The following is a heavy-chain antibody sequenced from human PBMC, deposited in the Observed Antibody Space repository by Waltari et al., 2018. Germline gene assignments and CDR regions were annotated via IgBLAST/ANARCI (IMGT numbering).Heavy chain of an antibody. Sequence: EVQLVESGGGLVQPGRSLRLSCAGSGFTFDDYAMHWGRQAPGKGLEWVSGISWNSGSLRYADSVKGRFTISRDNAKNSLYLQMNTLRAEDTALYYCAKDNRIVGATDAFDIWGQGTMVTVSS. CDR3: AKDNRIVGATDAFDI. CDR2: ISWNSGSL. V-gene: IGHV3-9*01. D-gene: IGHD1-26*01. J-gene: IGHJ3*02. CDR1: GFTFDDYA.